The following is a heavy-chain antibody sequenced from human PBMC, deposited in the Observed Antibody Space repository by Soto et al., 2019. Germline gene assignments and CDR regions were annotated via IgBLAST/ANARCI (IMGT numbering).Heavy chain of an antibody. CDR3: EGYYYDGMNRDAFDF. Sequence: QVQLVQSGAEVKKPGSSVKVSCKASGGTFSSYSITWVRQAPGQGLEWMGGIIPMFGTTNYAQKFQGRVTITADEATSTAFMELSSLRSEDTAVYYCEGYYYDGMNRDAFDFWGQGTMVIVSA. CDR1: GGTFSSYS. V-gene: IGHV1-69*12. D-gene: IGHD3-22*01. J-gene: IGHJ3*01. CDR2: IIPMFGTT.